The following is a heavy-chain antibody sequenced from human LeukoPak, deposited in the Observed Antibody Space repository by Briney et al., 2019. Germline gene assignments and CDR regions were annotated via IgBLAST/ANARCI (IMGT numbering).Heavy chain of an antibody. Sequence: GGSLRLSCAASGFTVSSNYMSWIRQAPGKGLEWVSVIYSGGSTYYADSVKGRFTISRDNSKNTLYLQMNSLRAEDTAVYYCAREGGYSGSYFTFDYWGQGTLVTVSS. V-gene: IGHV3-53*01. CDR3: AREGGYSGSYFTFDY. CDR2: IYSGGST. J-gene: IGHJ4*02. CDR1: GFTVSSNY. D-gene: IGHD1-26*01.